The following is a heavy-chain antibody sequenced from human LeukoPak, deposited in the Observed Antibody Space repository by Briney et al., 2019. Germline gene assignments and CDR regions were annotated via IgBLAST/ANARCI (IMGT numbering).Heavy chain of an antibody. CDR3: VKETGDLGQGGFEI. CDR2: IYSGGST. V-gene: IGHV3-66*01. D-gene: IGHD7-27*01. CDR1: GFTVSSNY. Sequence: PGGSLRLSCAASGFTVSSNYMSWVRQAPGKGLEWVSVIYSGGSTYYADSVKGRFTISRDNSKNTLFLEMNSLRPEDTAVYYCVKETGDLGQGGFEIWGQGTTVTVS. J-gene: IGHJ3*02.